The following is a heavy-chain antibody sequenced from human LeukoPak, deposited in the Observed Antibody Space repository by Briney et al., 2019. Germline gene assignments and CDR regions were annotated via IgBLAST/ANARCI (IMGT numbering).Heavy chain of an antibody. CDR2: ISRSSSYI. J-gene: IGHJ5*02. V-gene: IGHV3-21*01. CDR3: ARAQIIAAAGLNWFDP. Sequence: GGSLRLSCAASGFTFSSYSMNWVRQAPGKGLEWVSSISRSSSYIYYADSVKGRFTISRDNAKNSLYLQMNSLRAEDTAVYYCARAQIIAAAGLNWFDPWGQGTLVTVSS. D-gene: IGHD6-13*01. CDR1: GFTFSSYS.